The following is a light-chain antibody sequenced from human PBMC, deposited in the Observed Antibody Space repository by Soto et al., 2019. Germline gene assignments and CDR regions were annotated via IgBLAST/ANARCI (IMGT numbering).Light chain of an antibody. CDR2: KAS. V-gene: IGKV1-5*03. CDR1: QTISSW. Sequence: DIQMTQSPSTLSAYVGDTVTITCRASQTISSWLAWYQQKPGKAPKLLIYKASTLASGVPSRFSGSGSGTDFTLTISRLEPEDFAVYYCQQYGSSGTFGQGTKV. CDR3: QQYGSSGT. J-gene: IGKJ1*01.